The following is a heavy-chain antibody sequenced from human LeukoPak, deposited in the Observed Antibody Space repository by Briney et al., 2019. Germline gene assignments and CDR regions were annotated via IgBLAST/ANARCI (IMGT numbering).Heavy chain of an antibody. V-gene: IGHV4-31*03. CDR2: VYYSEST. Sequence: PSHTLSLTCTVSGGSISSGGYYWSWIRQHPGKGLEWIGYVYYSESTNYNPSLKSRVTISVDTSRNQFSLKLSSVTAADTAVYYCPSLPVWRDSSGYYYFDYWGQGTLVTVSS. CDR1: GGSISSGGYY. CDR3: PSLPVWRDSSGYYYFDY. J-gene: IGHJ4*02. D-gene: IGHD3-22*01.